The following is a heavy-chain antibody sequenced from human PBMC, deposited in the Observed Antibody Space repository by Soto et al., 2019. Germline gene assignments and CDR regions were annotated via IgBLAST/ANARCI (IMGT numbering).Heavy chain of an antibody. V-gene: IGHV1-24*01. CDR2: FDPEDGET. CDR3: ATGPLGYCSSTSCYHNDY. D-gene: IGHD2-2*01. J-gene: IGHJ4*02. CDR1: GYTLTELS. Sequence: GASVKVSCKVSGYTLTELSMHWVRQAPGKGLEWMGGFDPEDGETIYAQKFQGRVTMTEDTSTDTAYMELSSLRSEDTAVYYCATGPLGYCSSTSCYHNDYWGQGTLVTVSS.